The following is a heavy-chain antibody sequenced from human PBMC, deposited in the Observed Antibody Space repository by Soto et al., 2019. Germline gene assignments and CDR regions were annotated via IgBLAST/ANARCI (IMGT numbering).Heavy chain of an antibody. D-gene: IGHD3-22*01. CDR3: ARSYYYDSSGYQTAAIDY. V-gene: IGHV2-70*01. CDR1: GFSLSTSGMC. CDR2: IDWDDDK. Sequence: SGPTLVNPTQTLTLTCTFSGFSLSTSGMCVSWIRQPPGKALEWLALIDWDDDKYYSTSLKTRLTISKDTSKNQVVLTMTNMDPVDTATYYCARSYYYDSSGYQTAAIDYWGQGTLVTVSS. J-gene: IGHJ4*02.